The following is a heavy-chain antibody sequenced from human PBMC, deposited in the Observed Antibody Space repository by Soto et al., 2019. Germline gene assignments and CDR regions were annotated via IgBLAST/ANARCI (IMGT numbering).Heavy chain of an antibody. CDR2: IHPGDSET. J-gene: IGHJ6*02. V-gene: IGHV5-51*01. D-gene: IGHD3-10*01. CDR3: ARQRITRVRGVSSSGLDV. CDR1: GYSFTSYY. Sequence: GESLKIACKGSGYSFTSYYIAWVRQMPGKGLEWMGIIHPGDSETRYSPSFQGHVIISADKSISSAYLQWSSLEAADTAMYYCARQRITRVRGVSSSGLDVWGQGTTVTVSS.